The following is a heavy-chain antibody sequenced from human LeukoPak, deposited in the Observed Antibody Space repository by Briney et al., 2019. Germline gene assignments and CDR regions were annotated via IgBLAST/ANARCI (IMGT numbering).Heavy chain of an antibody. V-gene: IGHV4-59*12. CDR1: GGSISSYY. CDR2: IYYSGST. CDR3: ARDRYYYDSSGYYSFDY. Sequence: SETLSLTCTVSGGSISSYYWSWIRQPPGKGLEWIGYIYYSGSTNYNPSLKSRVTISVDTSKNQFSLKLSSATAADTAVYYCARDRYYYDSSGYYSFDYWGQGTLVTVSS. J-gene: IGHJ4*02. D-gene: IGHD3-22*01.